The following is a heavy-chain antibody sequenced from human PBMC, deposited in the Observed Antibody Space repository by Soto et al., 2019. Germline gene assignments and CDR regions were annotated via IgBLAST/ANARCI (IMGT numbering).Heavy chain of an antibody. Sequence: GESLKISCAASGFTFSSYGMHWVRQAPGKGLEWVAVIWYDGSNKYYADSVKGRFTISRDNSKNTLYLQMNSLRAEDTAVYYCARLNRYCSSTSCKDYWGQGTLVTVSS. CDR1: GFTFSSYG. CDR3: ARLNRYCSSTSCKDY. D-gene: IGHD2-2*01. V-gene: IGHV3-33*01. J-gene: IGHJ4*02. CDR2: IWYDGSNK.